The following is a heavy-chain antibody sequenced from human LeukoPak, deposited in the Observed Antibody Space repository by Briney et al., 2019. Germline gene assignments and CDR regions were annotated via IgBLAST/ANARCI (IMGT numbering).Heavy chain of an antibody. Sequence: GASVKVSCTASGYTFTSYGISWVRQAPGQGLEWMGWISAYNGNTNYAQKLQGRVTMTTDTSTSTAYMELRSLRSDDTAVYYCARDRSSSSEGWFDPWGQGTLVTVSS. V-gene: IGHV1-18*01. CDR1: GYTFTSYG. CDR2: ISAYNGNT. D-gene: IGHD6-6*01. J-gene: IGHJ5*02. CDR3: ARDRSSSSEGWFDP.